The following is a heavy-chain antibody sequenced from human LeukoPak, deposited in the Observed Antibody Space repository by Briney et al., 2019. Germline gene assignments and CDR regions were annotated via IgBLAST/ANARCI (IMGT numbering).Heavy chain of an antibody. CDR1: SVSIRSGNYY. Sequence: SETLSLTCTVSSVSIRSGNYYWSWIRQPPGKGLEWIGFSHYSGNTYYNPSLKSRVTISVDTAKNQFSLKLISVTAADTAVYYCARVPGNYDTSGYTFDYWGQGTLVTVSS. J-gene: IGHJ4*02. CDR3: ARVPGNYDTSGYTFDY. CDR2: SHYSGNT. V-gene: IGHV4-30-4*01. D-gene: IGHD3-22*01.